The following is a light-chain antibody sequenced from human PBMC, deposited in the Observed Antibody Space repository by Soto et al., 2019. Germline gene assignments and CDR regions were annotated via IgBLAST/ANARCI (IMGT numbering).Light chain of an antibody. J-gene: IGLJ3*02. CDR3: ETCDSNTWV. Sequence: QPVLTQSSSASASLGSSVKLTCTLSSGHSSYIIAWHQQQPGKAPRYLMKLEGSGSYNKGSGVPDRFSGSSSGADRYLTISNLQSEDEADYYCETCDSNTWVFGGGTKLTVL. V-gene: IGLV4-60*03. CDR2: LEGSGSY. CDR1: SGHSSYI.